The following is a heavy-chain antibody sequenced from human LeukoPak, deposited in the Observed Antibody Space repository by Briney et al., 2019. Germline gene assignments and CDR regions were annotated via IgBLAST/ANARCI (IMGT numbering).Heavy chain of an antibody. CDR2: IKQDGSEK. D-gene: IGHD3-9*01. CDR3: ARDASYYDILTGYYNWFDP. J-gene: IGHJ5*02. CDR1: GFTFSSYW. V-gene: IGHV3-7*03. Sequence: GGSLRLSCAASGFTFSSYWMSWVRQAPGKGLEWVANIKQDGSEKYYVDSVKGRFTISRDNAKNSLYLQVNSLRAEDTAVYYCARDASYYDILTGYYNWFDPWGQGTLVTVSS.